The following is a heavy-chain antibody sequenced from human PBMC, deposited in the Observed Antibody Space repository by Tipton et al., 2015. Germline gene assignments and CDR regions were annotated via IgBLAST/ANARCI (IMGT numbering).Heavy chain of an antibody. V-gene: IGHV3-23*01. J-gene: IGHJ4*02. CDR1: GFTFSSYA. CDR2: ISDSGSST. CDR3: ARNNQGGTLIIVLIDY. D-gene: IGHD3-22*01. Sequence: SLRLSCEASGFTFSSYAMSWVRQAPGKGLEWVSSISDSGSSTYYADSVEGRFTISRDNSKNTLYLQMNSLRAEDTAVYYCARNNQGGTLIIVLIDYWGQGTLVTVSS.